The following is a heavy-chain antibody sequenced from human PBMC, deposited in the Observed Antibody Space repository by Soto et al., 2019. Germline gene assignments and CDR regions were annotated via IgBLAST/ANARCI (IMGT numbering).Heavy chain of an antibody. CDR3: ARWQWLVRYYYGMDV. V-gene: IGHV1-69*13. J-gene: IGHJ6*02. Sequence: SVKVSCKASGGTFSSYAISWVRQAPGQGLEWMGGIIPIFGTANYAQKFQGRVTITADESTSTAYMELSSLRSEDTAVYYCARWQWLVRYYYGMDVWGQGTTVTVSS. D-gene: IGHD6-19*01. CDR2: IIPIFGTA. CDR1: GGTFSSYA.